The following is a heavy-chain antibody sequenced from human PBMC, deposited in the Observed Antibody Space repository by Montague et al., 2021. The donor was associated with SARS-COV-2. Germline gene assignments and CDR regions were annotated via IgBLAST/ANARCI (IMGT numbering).Heavy chain of an antibody. CDR1: GASISSSNYY. D-gene: IGHD3-3*01. V-gene: IGHV4-39*01. CDR2: IYYSGST. J-gene: IGHJ6*03. CDR3: ARGEFGLVIIPYDYYYMDV. Sequence: SETLSLTCTVSGASISSSNYYWGWIRQPPGKGLEWIASIYYSGSTYYXXXLKSRLTISVDTSKNQFSLRLSSVTAADTAVYYCARGEFGLVIIPYDYYYMDVWGQGTTVTVSS.